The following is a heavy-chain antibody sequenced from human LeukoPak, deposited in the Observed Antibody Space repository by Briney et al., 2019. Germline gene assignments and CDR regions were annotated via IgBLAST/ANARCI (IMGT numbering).Heavy chain of an antibody. CDR2: IYYSGST. CDR3: ARGGKVAGSFDY. J-gene: IGHJ4*02. V-gene: IGHV4-59*01. CDR1: GGSISSYY. Sequence: PPETLSLTCTVSGGSISSYYWSWIRQPPGKRLEWIGYIYYSGSTNYNPSLKSRVTISVDTSKNQFSLKLSSVTAADTAVYYCARGGKVAGSFDYWGQGTLVTVSS. D-gene: IGHD6-19*01.